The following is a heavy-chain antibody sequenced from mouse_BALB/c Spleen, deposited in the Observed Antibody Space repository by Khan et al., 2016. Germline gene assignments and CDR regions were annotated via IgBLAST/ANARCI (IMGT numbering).Heavy chain of an antibody. D-gene: IGHD2-4*01. CDR1: GYTFTDYN. CDR2: IYPYNGGT. V-gene: IGHV1S29*02. CDR3: ARGLRWCFDV. Sequence: VQLKQSGPELVKPGASVKISCKASGYTFTDYNMHWVKQSHGKSLEWIGYIYPYNGGTGHNQKFKSKATLTVDNSSSTAYMELRSLTSEESAVYYCARGLRWCFDVWGAGTTVTVSS. J-gene: IGHJ1*01.